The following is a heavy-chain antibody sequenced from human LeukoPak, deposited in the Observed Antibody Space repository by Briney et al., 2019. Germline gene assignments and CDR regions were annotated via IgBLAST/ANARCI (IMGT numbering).Heavy chain of an antibody. D-gene: IGHD2-8*02. CDR3: ARCPFSDGVVIDS. V-gene: IGHV1-2*02. J-gene: IGHJ4*02. CDR1: GYTFTGSY. CDR2: INPNSGGT. Sequence: ASAKVSCKASGYTFTGSYMPWVPPAPGQGLEWMGWINPNSGGTNYAQKFQGRVTMTRDKSISTAYMELSRLRSDDTAVYYCARCPFSDGVVIDSGGQGTRVIVSA.